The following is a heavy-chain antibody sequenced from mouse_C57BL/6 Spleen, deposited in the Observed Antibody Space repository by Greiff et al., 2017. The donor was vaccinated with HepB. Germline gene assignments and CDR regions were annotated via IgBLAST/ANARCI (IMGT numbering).Heavy chain of an antibody. D-gene: IGHD2-5*01. CDR2: ISNGGGST. V-gene: IGHV5-12*01. J-gene: IGHJ1*03. Sequence: EVKLMESGGGLVQPGGSLKLSCAASGFTFSDYYMYWVRQTPEKRLEWVAYISNGGGSTYYPDTVKGRVTISRDNATNTLYLQMSRLKSEDTAMYYCARRNSNLYFDVWGTGTTVTVSS. CDR3: ARRNSNLYFDV. CDR1: GFTFSDYY.